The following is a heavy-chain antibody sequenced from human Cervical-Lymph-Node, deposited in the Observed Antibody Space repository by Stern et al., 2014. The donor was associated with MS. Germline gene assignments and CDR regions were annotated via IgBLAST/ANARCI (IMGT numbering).Heavy chain of an antibody. CDR1: GFSLSDTRMG. V-gene: IGHV2-26*01. Sequence: QVTLRESGPVLVKPTETLTLTCSVSGFSLSDTRMGVSWIRQLPGKALEWLAHIFSNDEKSYSTSLRSRLTISKDTSKSQVVLTVTNMDPVDTATYYCARGASTPFDYWGQGTLVTVSS. CDR2: IFSNDEK. D-gene: IGHD1-1*01. CDR3: ARGASTPFDY. J-gene: IGHJ4*02.